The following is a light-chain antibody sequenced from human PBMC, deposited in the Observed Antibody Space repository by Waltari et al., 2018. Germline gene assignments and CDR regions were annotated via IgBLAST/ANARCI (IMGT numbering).Light chain of an antibody. J-gene: IGLJ3*02. V-gene: IGLV1-40*01. CDR2: GNG. Sequence: QSVLKQPPSLSGAPGQRVTISCTGSQSNIAAGYDDPWYQQVSGAAPKLLILGNGNRPPGVPERFSGSKSGTSASLAITGLQAEDEGDYYCQSYDNTLPGSVFGGGTKLTVL. CDR3: QSYDNTLPGSV. CDR1: QSNIAAGYD.